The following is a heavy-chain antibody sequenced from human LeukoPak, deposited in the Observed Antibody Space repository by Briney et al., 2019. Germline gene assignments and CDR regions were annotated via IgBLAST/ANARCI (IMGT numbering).Heavy chain of an antibody. CDR1: GFTFNTYG. D-gene: IGHD1-14*01. Sequence: GGSLRLSCAASGFTFNTYGMHWVRQAPGKGLEWVAVVWSDGSNRFYADSVEGRFTISRDNSKNTLYLQMNSLRAEDTAVYYCAKANTESQTTVGNWGQGTLVSVSS. CDR2: VWSDGSNR. V-gene: IGHV3-33*06. J-gene: IGHJ4*02. CDR3: AKANTESQTTVGN.